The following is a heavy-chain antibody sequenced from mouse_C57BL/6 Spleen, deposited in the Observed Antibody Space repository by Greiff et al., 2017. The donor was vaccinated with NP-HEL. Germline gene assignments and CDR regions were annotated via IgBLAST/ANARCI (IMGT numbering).Heavy chain of an antibody. V-gene: IGHV1-4*01. CDR2: INPSSGYT. Sequence: VQLQQSGAELARPGASVKMSCKASGYTFTSYTMHWVKQRPGQGLEWIGYINPSSGYTKYNQKFKDKATLTADKSSSTAYMQLSSLTSEDSAVYYCARGFDGNPDYWGQGTTLTVSS. D-gene: IGHD2-1*01. CDR1: GYTFTSYT. J-gene: IGHJ2*01. CDR3: ARGFDGNPDY.